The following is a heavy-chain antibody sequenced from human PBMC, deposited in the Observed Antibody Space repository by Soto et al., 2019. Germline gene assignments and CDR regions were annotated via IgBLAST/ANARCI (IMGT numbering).Heavy chain of an antibody. J-gene: IGHJ4*02. CDR1: GGSISSDDYY. D-gene: IGHD3-10*01. Sequence: SETLSLTCTVSGGSISSDDYYWSWIRQPPGKGLEWIGYIYYSGSTYYNPSLKSRLTISVDTSKNQFSLKLSSVTAADTAVYYCARARRFGDYFDYWGQGTLVTVSS. CDR2: IYYSGST. V-gene: IGHV4-30-4*01. CDR3: ARARRFGDYFDY.